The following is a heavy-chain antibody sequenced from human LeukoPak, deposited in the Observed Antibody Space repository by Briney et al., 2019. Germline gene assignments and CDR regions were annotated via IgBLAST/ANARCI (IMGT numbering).Heavy chain of an antibody. V-gene: IGHV3-23*01. Sequence: GGSLRLSCVVSGFPLSSYAMSWVRRPPGKGLEWVSATSSSDAGKYYADSVRGRFTISRDNSRNTVYLQMNSLRAEDAAIYYCAKAPVTSCRGAFCYPFDSWGQGTRVTVSS. CDR2: TSSSDAGK. CDR1: GFPLSSYA. D-gene: IGHD2-15*01. J-gene: IGHJ4*02. CDR3: AKAPVTSCRGAFCYPFDS.